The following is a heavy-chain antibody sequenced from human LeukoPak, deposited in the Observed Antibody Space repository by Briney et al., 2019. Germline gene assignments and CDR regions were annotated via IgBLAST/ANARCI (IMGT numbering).Heavy chain of an antibody. CDR2: IIPIFGTA. V-gene: IGHV1-69*13. Sequence: ASVKVSCKASGGTFSSYAISWVRQAPGQGLEWMGGIIPIFGTANYAQKFQGRVTITADESRSTAYMELSSLRSEDTAVYYCARGYNPYYYYGMDVWGQGTTVTVSS. J-gene: IGHJ6*02. CDR1: GGTFSSYA. D-gene: IGHD5-24*01. CDR3: ARGYNPYYYYGMDV.